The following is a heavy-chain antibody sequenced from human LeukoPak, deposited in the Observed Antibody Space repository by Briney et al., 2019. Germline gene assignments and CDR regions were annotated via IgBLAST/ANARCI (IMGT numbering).Heavy chain of an antibody. CDR3: ARRFYGSGSYSYDY. J-gene: IGHJ4*02. Sequence: ASVKVSCKASGYTFTSYGISWGRQAPGQGLEWMGWISAYNGNTNYAQKLQGRVTMTTDTSTSTAYMELRSLRSDDTAVYYCARRFYGSGSYSYDYWGQGTLVTVSS. CDR2: ISAYNGNT. D-gene: IGHD3-10*01. CDR1: GYTFTSYG. V-gene: IGHV1-18*01.